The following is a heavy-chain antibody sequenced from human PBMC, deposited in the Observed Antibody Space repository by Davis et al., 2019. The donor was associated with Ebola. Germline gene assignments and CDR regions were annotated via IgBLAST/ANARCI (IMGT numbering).Heavy chain of an antibody. V-gene: IGHV3-21*01. CDR3: ARGVTGAY. CDR1: GFSISDHY. D-gene: IGHD1-1*01. J-gene: IGHJ4*02. CDR2: ISSSSSYI. Sequence: GESLKISCAASGFSISDHYMSWVRQAPGKGLEWVSSISSSSSYIYYADSVKGRFTISRDNAKNSLYLQMNSLRAEDTAVYYCARGVTGAYWGQGTLVTVSS.